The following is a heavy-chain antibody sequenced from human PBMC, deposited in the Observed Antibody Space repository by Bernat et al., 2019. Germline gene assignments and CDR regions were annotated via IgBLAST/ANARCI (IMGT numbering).Heavy chain of an antibody. V-gene: IGHV3-7*03. CDR2: IKQDGSET. CDR3: ASQRYMDN. CDR1: GFTFSTYG. Sequence: EVQLVESGGGLVQPGGSLRLSCAASGFTFSTYGMTWVRQAPGKGLEWVGNIKQDGSETNYVDSVTGRFTISRDNAENSLYLQMNSLRAEDTAVYYCASQRYMDNWGQGTPVTVSS. J-gene: IGHJ4*02. D-gene: IGHD1-1*01.